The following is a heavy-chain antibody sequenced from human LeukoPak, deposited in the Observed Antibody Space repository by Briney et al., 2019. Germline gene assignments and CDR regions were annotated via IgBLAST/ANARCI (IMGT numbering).Heavy chain of an antibody. CDR1: GGTFSSYA. CDR3: AAHSSGYYNWFDP. J-gene: IGHJ5*02. V-gene: IGHV1-18*01. CDR2: ISAYNGNT. Sequence: ASVKVSCKASGGTFSSYAISWVRQAPGQGLEWMGWISAYNGNTNYAQKLQGRVTMTTDTSTSTAYMELRSLRSDDTAVYYCAAHSSGYYNWFDPWGQGTLVTVSS. D-gene: IGHD3-22*01.